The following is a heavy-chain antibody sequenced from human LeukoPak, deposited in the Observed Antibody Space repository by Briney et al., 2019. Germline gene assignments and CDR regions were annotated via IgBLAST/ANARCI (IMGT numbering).Heavy chain of an antibody. CDR2: ISSSSSYI. CDR1: GFTFSSYG. Sequence: GGSLRLSCAASGFTFSSYGMHWVRQAPGKGLEWVSSISSSSSYIYYADSVKGRFTITRDNAKNSLYLQMNSLRAEDTAVYYCARDQGSGKLDYWGQGTLVTVSS. V-gene: IGHV3-21*01. J-gene: IGHJ4*02. CDR3: ARDQGSGKLDY. D-gene: IGHD1-26*01.